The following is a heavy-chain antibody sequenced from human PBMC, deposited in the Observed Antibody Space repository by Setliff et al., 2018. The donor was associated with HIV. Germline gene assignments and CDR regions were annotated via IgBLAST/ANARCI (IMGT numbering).Heavy chain of an antibody. V-gene: IGHV1-46*01. CDR3: ARDGASGSGYYWADY. Sequence: WASVEGSCKASGYTFTKSIIHWVRQAPGQGLEWMGAIIPSGGSTGYAEKFQARVTLTRDTSTSTVYMELSGLREEDTAVYYCARDGASGSGYYWADYWGQGTLVTVS. CDR2: IIPSGGST. D-gene: IGHD3-3*01. CDR1: GYTFTKSI. J-gene: IGHJ4*02.